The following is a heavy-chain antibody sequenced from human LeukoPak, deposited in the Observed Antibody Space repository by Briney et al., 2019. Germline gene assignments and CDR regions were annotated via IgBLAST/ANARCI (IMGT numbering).Heavy chain of an antibody. CDR3: ARGAYGSGRTYYYYYYYMDV. CDR1: GYSITSAYY. CDR2: FFLKGST. D-gene: IGHD3-10*01. Sequence: PSETLSVTCTVSGYSITSAYYWGWIRQPPGKGLEWIGSFFLKGSTYYNPSIKSRVTISVDTSKNQYSLKLSSVTAADTAVYYCARGAYGSGRTYYYYYYYMDVWGKGTTVTISS. J-gene: IGHJ6*03. V-gene: IGHV4-38-2*02.